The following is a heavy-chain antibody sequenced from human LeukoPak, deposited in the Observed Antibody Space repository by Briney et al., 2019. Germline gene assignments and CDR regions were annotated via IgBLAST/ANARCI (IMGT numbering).Heavy chain of an antibody. CDR1: GFTFSSYA. Sequence: GGSLRLSCAAPGFTFSSYAMHWVRQAPGKGLEWVAVISYDGSNKFYADSVKGRFTLSRDNSKNTLYLQMNSLRIEDTAVYYCGRGSVGFGELNYWGRGTLVTVSS. J-gene: IGHJ4*02. V-gene: IGHV3-30-3*01. D-gene: IGHD3-10*01. CDR3: GRGSVGFGELNY. CDR2: ISYDGSNK.